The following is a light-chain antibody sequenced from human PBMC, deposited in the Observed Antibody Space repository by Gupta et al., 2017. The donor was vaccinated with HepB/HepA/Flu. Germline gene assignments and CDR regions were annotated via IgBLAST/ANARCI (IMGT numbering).Light chain of an antibody. CDR2: DVT. Sequence: QSALTQPAPVSVSPGQSITISCTGTNSDVGAYNYVSWYQQHPGKVPKLMIYDVTYRPSGVSSRFSGSKSGNTASLTISGLQAEDEGDYFCKSYAGSNIWVFGGGTKLTVL. CDR1: NSDVGAYNY. CDR3: KSYAGSNIWV. J-gene: IGLJ3*02. V-gene: IGLV2-14*01.